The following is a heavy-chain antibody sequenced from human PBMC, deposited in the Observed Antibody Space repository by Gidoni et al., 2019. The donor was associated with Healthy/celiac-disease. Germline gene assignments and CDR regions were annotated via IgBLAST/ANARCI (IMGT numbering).Heavy chain of an antibody. Sequence: QVQLVESGGGVVQPGRSLRLSCAASGFPFSSYGMHWVRQAPGKGLEWVAVIWYDGSNKYYADSVKGRFTISRDNSKNTLYLQMNSLRAEDTAVYYCARGEGYSGYDYFDYWGQGTLVTVSS. D-gene: IGHD5-12*01. CDR3: ARGEGYSGYDYFDY. V-gene: IGHV3-33*01. J-gene: IGHJ4*02. CDR2: IWYDGSNK. CDR1: GFPFSSYG.